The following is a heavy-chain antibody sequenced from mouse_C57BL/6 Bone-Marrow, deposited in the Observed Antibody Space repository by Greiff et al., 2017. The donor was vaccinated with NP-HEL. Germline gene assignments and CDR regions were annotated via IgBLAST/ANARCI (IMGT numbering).Heavy chain of an antibody. CDR1: GYTFTSYW. J-gene: IGHJ1*03. CDR3: TRGDTTVVNWYFDV. Sequence: EVQLQQSGTVLARPGASVKMSCKTSGYTFTSYWMHWVKQRPGQGLEWIGAIYPGNSDTSYNQKFKGKAKLTAVTSASTAYMELSSLTTEDSAVYYCTRGDTTVVNWYFDVWGKGTTVTVSS. CDR2: IYPGNSDT. D-gene: IGHD1-1*01. V-gene: IGHV1-5*01.